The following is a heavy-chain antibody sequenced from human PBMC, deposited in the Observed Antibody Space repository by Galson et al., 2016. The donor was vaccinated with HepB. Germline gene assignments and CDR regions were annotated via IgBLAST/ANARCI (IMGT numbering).Heavy chain of an antibody. CDR2: ISSSGTTI. J-gene: IGHJ4*02. CDR3: AREGAYSGNDFGGGFDF. D-gene: IGHD5-12*01. Sequence: SLRLSCAASGFTFRTYSMNWVRQAPGKGLEWLSYISSSGTTIYHADSVKGRLTISRDNAKNSLHLQMNSLRDEDTAVYYCAREGAYSGNDFGGGFDFWGQGTLVTVSS. V-gene: IGHV3-48*02. CDR1: GFTFRTYS.